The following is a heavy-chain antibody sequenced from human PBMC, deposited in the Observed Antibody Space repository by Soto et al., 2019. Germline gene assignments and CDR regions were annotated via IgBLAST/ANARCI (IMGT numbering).Heavy chain of an antibody. Sequence: PSETLSLTCTVSGGSISSYYWSWIRQPPGKGPEWIGYIYYSGSNNYNPSLKSRVTISVDTSKNQFSLKLSSVTAADTAVYYCARLLVAGHFDYWGQGTLVTVSS. D-gene: IGHD6-19*01. CDR3: ARLLVAGHFDY. CDR2: IYYSGSN. J-gene: IGHJ4*02. CDR1: GGSISSYY. V-gene: IGHV4-59*08.